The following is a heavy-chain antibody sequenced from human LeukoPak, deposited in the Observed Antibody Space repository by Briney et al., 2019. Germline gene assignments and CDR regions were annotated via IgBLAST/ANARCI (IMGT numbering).Heavy chain of an antibody. J-gene: IGHJ4*02. CDR2: IRSKANSYAT. V-gene: IGHV3-73*01. D-gene: IGHD3-22*01. CDR3: AKEHYDSYYFDY. Sequence: GGSLRLSCAASGFTFSGSAMHWVRQASGKGLEWVGRIRSKANSYATAYAASVTGRFTISRDDSKNTAYLQMNSLKTEDTAVYYCAKEHYDSYYFDYWGQGTLVTVSS. CDR1: GFTFSGSA.